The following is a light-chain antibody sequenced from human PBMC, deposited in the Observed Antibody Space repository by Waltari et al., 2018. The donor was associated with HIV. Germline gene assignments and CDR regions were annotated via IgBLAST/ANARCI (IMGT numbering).Light chain of an antibody. CDR3: GSYSGSKKFAV. CDR1: SSDVGGYNY. CDR2: DVS. J-gene: IGLJ3*02. Sequence: QSALTQPPSASGSPGQSVTISCTGTSSDVGGYNYVSWYQQHPGKAPKLMIFDVSKRPSGVPDRFSGSKSGNTASLTVSGLQAEYESDYYCGSYSGSKKFAVFGGGTKLTVL. V-gene: IGLV2-8*01.